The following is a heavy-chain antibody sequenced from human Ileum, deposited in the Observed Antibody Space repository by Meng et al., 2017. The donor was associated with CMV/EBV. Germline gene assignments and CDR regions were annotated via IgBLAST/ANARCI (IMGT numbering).Heavy chain of an antibody. Sequence: SCAASGFAFSDYYMSWIRQAPGKGLEWVSYISFSGSTIYYADSVKGRFTISRDNAKNSLYLQMSSLGVEDTAVYYCARGWASDYFDYWGQGTLVTVSS. CDR3: ARGWASDYFDY. V-gene: IGHV3-11*04. D-gene: IGHD5-24*01. J-gene: IGHJ4*02. CDR2: ISFSGSTI. CDR1: GFAFSDYY.